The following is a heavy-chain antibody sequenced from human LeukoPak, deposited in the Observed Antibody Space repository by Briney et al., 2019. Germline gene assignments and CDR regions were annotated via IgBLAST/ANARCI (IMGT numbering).Heavy chain of an antibody. CDR1: GYTFTSYD. V-gene: IGHV1-8*03. Sequence: ASVKVSCKASGYTFTSYDINWVRQATGQGLEWMGWMNPSSGNTGYAQKFQGRVTITRNTSISTAYMELSSLRSEDTAVYYCARGSGCRAHYNWFDPWGQGTLVTVSS. D-gene: IGHD1-26*01. J-gene: IGHJ5*02. CDR2: MNPSSGNT. CDR3: ARGSGCRAHYNWFDP.